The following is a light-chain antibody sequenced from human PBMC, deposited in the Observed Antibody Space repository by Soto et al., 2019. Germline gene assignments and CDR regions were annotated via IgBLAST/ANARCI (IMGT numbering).Light chain of an antibody. J-gene: IGKJ1*01. CDR1: QNVAAS. CDR3: QQYDSSRT. V-gene: IGKV1-5*01. CDR2: DVS. Sequence: DVQMTQSPSSLSASVGDSVTITCRASQNVAASLAWYQVKPGEAPKLLIYDVSSLESGVPSRFSGSGSGTEFSLTIRSLHPDDFATYYCQQYDSSRTFGQGTKVEIK.